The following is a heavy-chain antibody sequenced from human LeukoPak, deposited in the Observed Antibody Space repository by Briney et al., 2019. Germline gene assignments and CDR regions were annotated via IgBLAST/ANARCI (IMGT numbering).Heavy chain of an antibody. J-gene: IGHJ5*02. CDR3: ARQESSGYYRPNWFDP. Sequence: SETLSLTCTVSGGSISSSSYYWGWIRQPPGKGLEWIGSIYYSGSTYYNPSLKSRVTISVDTSKNQFSLKLSSVTAADTAVYYCARQESSGYYRPNWFDPWGQGTLSPSPQ. V-gene: IGHV4-39*01. CDR2: IYYSGST. CDR1: GGSISSSSYY. D-gene: IGHD3-22*01.